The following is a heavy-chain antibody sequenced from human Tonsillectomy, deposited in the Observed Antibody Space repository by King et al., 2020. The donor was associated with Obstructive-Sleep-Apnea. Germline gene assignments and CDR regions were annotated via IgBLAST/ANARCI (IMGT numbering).Heavy chain of an antibody. CDR3: AKFPRGNQPDY. CDR2: ISGSGGRT. J-gene: IGHJ4*02. Sequence: VQLVQSGGGVVQPGGALRLACASTGVTCSSYANSWVRPGPGKGLEGGSAISGSGGRTYYADSVKGRFTISRDNSKNTLYLQMNSLRAEDTAVYYCAKFPRGNQPDYWGQGTLVTVSS. V-gene: IGHV3-23*04. D-gene: IGHD1-14*01. CDR1: GVTCSSYA.